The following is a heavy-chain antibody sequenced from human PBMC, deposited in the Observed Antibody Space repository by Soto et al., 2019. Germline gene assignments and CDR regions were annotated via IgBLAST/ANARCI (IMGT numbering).Heavy chain of an antibody. CDR2: ISYDGSNK. CDR1: GFTFSSYA. Sequence: GGSLRLSCAASGFTFSSYAMHWVRQAPGKGLGWVAVISYDGSNKYYADSVKGRFTISRDSSKNTLYLQMNSLRAEDTAVYYCARDRASRDSDYYYYGMDVWGQGTTVTVSS. CDR3: ARDRASRDSDYYYYGMDV. V-gene: IGHV3-30-3*01. J-gene: IGHJ6*02.